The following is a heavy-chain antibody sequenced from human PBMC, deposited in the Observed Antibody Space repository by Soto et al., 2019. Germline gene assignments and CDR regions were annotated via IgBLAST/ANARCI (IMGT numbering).Heavy chain of an antibody. V-gene: IGHV3-48*03. CDR2: ITSSGSPM. J-gene: IGHJ6*02. CDR3: ARLHCSSTNCSYNYYYGMDV. Sequence: GGSLRLSCGASGFTFTNYEMNWVRQAPGKGLEWVAYITSSGSPMYYADSVKGRFTISRGNVRNSLYLQMNSLRAEDTAVYYCARLHCSSTNCSYNYYYGMDVWGQGTTVTVSS. D-gene: IGHD2-2*01. CDR1: GFTFTNYE.